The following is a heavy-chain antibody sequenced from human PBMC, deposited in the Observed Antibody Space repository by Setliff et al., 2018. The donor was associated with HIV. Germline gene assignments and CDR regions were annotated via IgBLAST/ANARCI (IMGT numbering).Heavy chain of an antibody. V-gene: IGHV3-23*01. J-gene: IGHJ4*02. CDR3: AKGFRPVDTALVSGPTY. Sequence: PGGSLRLSCAASGFTCSSHAMSWVRQTPEKGLEWVSIITSGGSTYYADSAKGRFIISRDNSQHTLYLQMNSLRADDTAIYYCAKGFRPVDTALVSGPTYWGQGIRVTVSS. D-gene: IGHD5-18*01. CDR1: GFTCSSHA. CDR2: ITSGGST.